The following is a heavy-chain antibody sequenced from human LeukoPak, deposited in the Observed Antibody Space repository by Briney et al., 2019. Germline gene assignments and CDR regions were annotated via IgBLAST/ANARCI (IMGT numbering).Heavy chain of an antibody. D-gene: IGHD5-24*01. CDR2: ISYDGSNR. J-gene: IGHJ4*02. CDR3: AKDRGATDQYFDY. V-gene: IGHV3-30*18. CDR1: GFTFSSYG. Sequence: PGGSLRLSCAASGFTFSSYGMPWVRQAPGKGLEWVAVISYDGSNRYYADSVKGRFTISRDNSKNTLYLQMNSLRAEDTAVYYCAKDRGATDQYFDYWGQGTLVTVSS.